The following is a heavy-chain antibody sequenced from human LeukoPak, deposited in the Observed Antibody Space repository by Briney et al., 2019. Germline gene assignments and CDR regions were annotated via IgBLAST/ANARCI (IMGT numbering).Heavy chain of an antibody. CDR1: GGTFSSYA. D-gene: IGHD3-10*01. V-gene: IGHV1-69*05. CDR2: IIPIFGTA. CDR3: ARDMGGSGSYSY. Sequence: SVKVSCKASGGTFSSYAISWVRQAPGQGLEWMGGIIPIFGTANYAQKFQGRVTITMDTSASTAYMELSSLRSEDTAVYYCARDMGGSGSYSYWGQGTLITVSS. J-gene: IGHJ4*02.